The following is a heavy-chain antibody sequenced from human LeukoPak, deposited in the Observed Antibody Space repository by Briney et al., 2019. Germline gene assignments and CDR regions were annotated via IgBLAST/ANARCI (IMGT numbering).Heavy chain of an antibody. V-gene: IGHV3-23*01. CDR1: GFTFSNYD. Sequence: RGSLRLSCAASGFTFSNYDMNWVRQAPGTGLEWVSHVTANGAYTYYADSVKARFTISRDNSKNTLYLQMNSLRVEDTAVYYCAKSLAAVGTDYWGQGTLVTVSS. CDR3: AKSLAAVGTDY. CDR2: VTANGAYT. D-gene: IGHD6-13*01. J-gene: IGHJ4*02.